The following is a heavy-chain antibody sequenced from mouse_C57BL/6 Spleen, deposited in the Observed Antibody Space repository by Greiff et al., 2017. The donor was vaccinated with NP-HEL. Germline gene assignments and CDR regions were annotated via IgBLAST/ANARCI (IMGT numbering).Heavy chain of an antibody. CDR2: IYPRDGST. CDR3: ARAHGNYGYFDY. J-gene: IGHJ2*01. V-gene: IGHV1-78*01. D-gene: IGHD2-1*01. Sequence: VKVVESDAELVKPGASVKISCKVSGYTFTDHTIHWMKQRPEQGLEWIGYIYPRDGSTKYNEKFKGKATLTADKSSSTAYMQLNSLTSEDSAVYFCARAHGNYGYFDYWGQGTTLTVSS. CDR1: GYTFTDHT.